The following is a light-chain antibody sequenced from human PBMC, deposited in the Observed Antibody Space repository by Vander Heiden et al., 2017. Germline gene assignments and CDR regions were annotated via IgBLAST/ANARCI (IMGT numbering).Light chain of an antibody. CDR2: KDS. CDR3: QSADSSGADVV. Sequence: SYELTQPPSVSVSPAQTARTTFSGDALPKQYAFWYQQKPGQAPVLVMYKDSERSSGIPDRFSGSSSGTTVTLTISGVQAEDEADYYCQSADSSGADVVFGGGTKLTVL. J-gene: IGLJ2*01. CDR1: ALPKQY. V-gene: IGLV3-25*03.